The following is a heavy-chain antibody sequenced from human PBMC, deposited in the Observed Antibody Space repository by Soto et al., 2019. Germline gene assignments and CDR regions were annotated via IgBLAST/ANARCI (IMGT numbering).Heavy chain of an antibody. CDR3: ARSGLGMAADATDDFDY. Sequence: SETLSLTCAVYGGPFSGYYWGWIRRPPGQGLEWIGEINHSGSTDYNPSLKSRVTISVDTSKNQFSRKLSSVTAADTAVYYWARSGLGMAADATDDFDYWGQGTLVTVSS. V-gene: IGHV4-34*01. CDR2: INHSGST. J-gene: IGHJ4*02. D-gene: IGHD6-13*01. CDR1: GGPFSGYY.